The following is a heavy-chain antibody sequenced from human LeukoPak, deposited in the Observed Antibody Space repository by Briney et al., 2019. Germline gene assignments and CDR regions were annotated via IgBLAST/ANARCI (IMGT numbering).Heavy chain of an antibody. CDR2: IYYSGST. CDR3: ARGDGYNAFDM. D-gene: IGHD5-24*01. J-gene: IGHJ3*02. V-gene: IGHV4-59*01. CDR1: GGSISSYY. Sequence: PSETLSLTCTVSGGSISSYYWSWIRQPPGKGLEWIGYIYYSGSTNYNPSLKSRVTISVDTSKNQFSLKLSSVTAADTAVHYCARGDGYNAFDMWGQGTMVTVSS.